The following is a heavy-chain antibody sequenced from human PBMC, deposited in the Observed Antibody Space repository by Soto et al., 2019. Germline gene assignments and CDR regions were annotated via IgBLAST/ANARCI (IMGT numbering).Heavy chain of an antibody. V-gene: IGHV4-4*02. D-gene: IGHD3-9*01. J-gene: IGHJ1*01. CDR1: GASISSNKW. CDR2: IYHSGST. CDR3: AIAREGNTGYSEYFAH. Sequence: PSETLSLTCAVSGASISSNKWWTWVRRAPGKGLEWIGQIYHSGSTNYNPSLKSRVTISVDNSENQFSLRLTSVTAADTAVYSCAIAREGNTGYSEYFAHWGQGTRVT.